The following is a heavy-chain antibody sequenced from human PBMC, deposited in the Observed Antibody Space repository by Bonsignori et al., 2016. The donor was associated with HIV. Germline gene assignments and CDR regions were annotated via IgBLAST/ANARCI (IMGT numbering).Heavy chain of an antibody. CDR2: IYTSGST. D-gene: IGHD3-10*01. CDR3: ATDGSGSYMD. V-gene: IGHV4-4*07. Sequence: WIRQPPGKGLEWIGRIYTSGSTNYNPSLKSRVTMSVDTSKNQFSLKLSSVTAADTAVYYCATDGSGSYMDWGQGTLVTVSS. J-gene: IGHJ4*02.